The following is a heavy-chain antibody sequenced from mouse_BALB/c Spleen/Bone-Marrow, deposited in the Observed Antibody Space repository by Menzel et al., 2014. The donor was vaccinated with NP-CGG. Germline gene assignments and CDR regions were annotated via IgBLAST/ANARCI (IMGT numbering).Heavy chain of an antibody. V-gene: IGHV1-80*01. J-gene: IGHJ4*01. CDR1: GYEFSSYW. CDR2: IYPGDGDT. Sequence: VQLQQSGAELVRPGSSVKISCKASGYEFSSYWMNWVKQRPGQGLEWIGQIYPGDGDTNYNGKFKGKATLTADKSSSTAYMQVSSLTSEDSAVYFCARVYYGNLDYWGQGTSVTASS. D-gene: IGHD2-1*01. CDR3: ARVYYGNLDY.